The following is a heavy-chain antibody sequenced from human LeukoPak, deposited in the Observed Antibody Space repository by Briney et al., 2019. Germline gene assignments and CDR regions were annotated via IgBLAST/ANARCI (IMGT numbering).Heavy chain of an antibody. CDR1: GFTFSSYG. J-gene: IGHJ4*02. CDR3: AKESLRVVPSATFDY. CDR2: ISGSGGST. Sequence: GGSLRLSCAASGFTFSSYGMRWVRQAPGKGLEWVSAISGSGGSTYYADSVKGRFTISRDNSKKPLYLQMHSLRAEDTAVYYCAKESLRVVPSATFDYWGQGTLVTVSS. V-gene: IGHV3-23*01. D-gene: IGHD2-2*01.